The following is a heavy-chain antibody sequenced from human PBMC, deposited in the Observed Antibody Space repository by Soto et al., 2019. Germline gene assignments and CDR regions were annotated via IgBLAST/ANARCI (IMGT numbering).Heavy chain of an antibody. Sequence: QVQLQESGPGLVKPSQTLSLTCTVSGGSISSGGYYWSWIRQHPGKGLEWIGYIYYSGSTYYNPSLKSRVTISVDTSKHQFSLTLSSVTAADTAVYYCARVCGGDCHYGMDVWGQGTTVTVSS. J-gene: IGHJ6*02. V-gene: IGHV4-31*03. CDR2: IYYSGST. CDR1: GGSISSGGYY. D-gene: IGHD2-21*02. CDR3: ARVCGGDCHYGMDV.